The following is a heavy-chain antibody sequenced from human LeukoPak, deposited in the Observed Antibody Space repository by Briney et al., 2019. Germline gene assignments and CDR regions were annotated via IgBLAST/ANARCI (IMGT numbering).Heavy chain of an antibody. V-gene: IGHV4-39*01. D-gene: IGHD5-18*01. J-gene: IGHJ4*02. CDR1: GGSISSRSYY. CDR2: IYHSGST. Sequence: SETLSLTCTVSGGSISSRSYYWGWIRQPPEKGLEWIGSIYHSGSTCYNPSLKSRVTISVDTSKNQFSLKLSSVTAADTTVYYCARQGGYNSGSIDYWGQGTLVIVSS. CDR3: ARQGGYNSGSIDY.